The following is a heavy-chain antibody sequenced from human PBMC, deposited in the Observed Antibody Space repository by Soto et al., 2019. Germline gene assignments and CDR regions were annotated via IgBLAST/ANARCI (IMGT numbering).Heavy chain of an antibody. J-gene: IGHJ4*02. D-gene: IGHD3-3*01. Sequence: SETLSLTCTVSGGSISSYYWSWIRQPPGKGLEWIGYIYYSGSTNYNPSLKSRVTISVDTSKNQFSLKLSSVTAADTAVYYCARAGDDFWSGYLWGGFDYWGQGTLVTVSS. V-gene: IGHV4-59*01. CDR1: GGSISSYY. CDR3: ARAGDDFWSGYLWGGFDY. CDR2: IYYSGST.